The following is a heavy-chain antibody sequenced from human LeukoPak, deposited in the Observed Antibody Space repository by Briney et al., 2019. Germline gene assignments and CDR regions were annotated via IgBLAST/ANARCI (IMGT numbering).Heavy chain of an antibody. CDR1: GFTFSSYW. CDR2: ITSDGSTT. V-gene: IGHV3-74*01. Sequence: GGSLRLSCAASGFTFSSYWMHWVRQAPGKGLVWASRITSDGSTTNYADSVKGRFTISRDNAKSTLYLQMNSLRAEDTAVYYCARDVGIWGWGQGTLVTVSS. J-gene: IGHJ4*02. D-gene: IGHD2-15*01. CDR3: ARDVGIWG.